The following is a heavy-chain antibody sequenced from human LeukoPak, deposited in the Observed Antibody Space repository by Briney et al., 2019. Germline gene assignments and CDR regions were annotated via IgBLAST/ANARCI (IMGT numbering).Heavy chain of an antibody. CDR2: IYYSGST. D-gene: IGHD3-10*01. Sequence: SETLSLTCTVSGGSVSSGNYYWSWIRQPPGKGLEWIGDIYYSGSTNYNPSLRSRVTISVDTSKNQFSLKLSSVTAADTAVYYCARTDITMVRGVHFDYWGQGTLVTVSS. CDR1: GGSVSSGNYY. V-gene: IGHV4-61*01. J-gene: IGHJ4*02. CDR3: ARTDITMVRGVHFDY.